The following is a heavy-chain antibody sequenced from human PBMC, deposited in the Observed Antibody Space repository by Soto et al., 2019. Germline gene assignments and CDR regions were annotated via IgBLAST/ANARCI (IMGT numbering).Heavy chain of an antibody. CDR3: ARNANLIVVVVAATHRGYFDY. CDR1: GGSISSSSYY. J-gene: IGHJ4*02. V-gene: IGHV4-39*01. CDR2: IYYSGST. D-gene: IGHD2-15*01. Sequence: SETLSLTCTVSGGSISSSSYYWGWIRQPPGKGLEWIGSIYYSGSTYYNPSLKSRVTISVDTSKNQFSLKLSSVTAADTAAYYCARNANLIVVVVAATHRGYFDYWGQGTLVTVSS.